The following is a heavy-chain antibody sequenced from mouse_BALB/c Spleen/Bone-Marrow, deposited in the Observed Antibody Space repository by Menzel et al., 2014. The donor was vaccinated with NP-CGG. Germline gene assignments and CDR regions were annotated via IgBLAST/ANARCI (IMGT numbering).Heavy chain of an antibody. V-gene: IGHV3-6*02. CDR1: GYSITSDYY. D-gene: IGHD2-3*01. Sequence: EVKLMESGPGLVKPSQSLSLTCSVTGYSITSDYYWNWIRQFPGNKLEWMGYISYDGSNNYNPSLKNRISITRDTSKNQFFLKLNSVTTEDTATYYCASKPYDGSLFDYWGQGTTLTVSS. J-gene: IGHJ2*01. CDR3: ASKPYDGSLFDY. CDR2: ISYDGSN.